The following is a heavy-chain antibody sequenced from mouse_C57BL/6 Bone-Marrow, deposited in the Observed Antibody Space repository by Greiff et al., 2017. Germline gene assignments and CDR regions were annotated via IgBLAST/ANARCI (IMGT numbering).Heavy chain of an antibody. CDR1: GFTFSNYW. J-gene: IGHJ2*01. D-gene: IGHD1-1*01. Sequence: EVKLMESGGGLVQPGGSMKLSCVASGFTFSNYWMNWVRQSPEKGLEWVAQIRLKSDNYATHYAESVKGRFTISRDDSKSSVYLQMNNLRAEDTGIYYCTLCGSSQFLFDYWGQGTTLTVSS. V-gene: IGHV6-3*01. CDR3: TLCGSSQFLFDY. CDR2: IRLKSDNYAT.